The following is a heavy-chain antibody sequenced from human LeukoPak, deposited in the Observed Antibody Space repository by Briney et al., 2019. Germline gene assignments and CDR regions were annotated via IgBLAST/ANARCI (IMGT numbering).Heavy chain of an antibody. J-gene: IGHJ4*02. V-gene: IGHV3-21*01. CDR2: ISSSSYI. CDR1: GFTFSSYS. Sequence: GGSLRLSCAASGFTFSSYSMNWVRQAPGKGLEWVSSISSSSYIYYADSVKGRFTISRDNAKNSLYLQMNSLRAEDTAVYYCARDLTRWLQPLDYWGQGTLVTVSS. D-gene: IGHD5-24*01. CDR3: ARDLTRWLQPLDY.